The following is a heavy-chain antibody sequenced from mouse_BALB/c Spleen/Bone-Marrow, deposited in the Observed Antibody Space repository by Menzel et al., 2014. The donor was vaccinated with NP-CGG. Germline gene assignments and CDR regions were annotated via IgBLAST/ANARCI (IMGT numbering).Heavy chain of an antibody. CDR1: GFAFSSYD. J-gene: IGHJ2*01. CDR2: VSSGGSYT. D-gene: IGHD4-1*01. V-gene: IGHV5-9*02. CDR3: ARPLTGAYFDY. Sequence: EVKVEESGGGLVKPGGSLKLSCAASGFAFSSYDMSWVRQTPEKRLEWVATVSSGGSYTYYPDSVKGRFTISRDNARNTLYPQMSSLRSEDTALYYCARPLTGAYFDYWGQGTTLTVSS.